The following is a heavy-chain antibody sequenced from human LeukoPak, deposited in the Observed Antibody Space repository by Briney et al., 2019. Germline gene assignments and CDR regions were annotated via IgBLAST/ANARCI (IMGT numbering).Heavy chain of an antibody. D-gene: IGHD5-24*01. CDR3: AKHLEMATTHFDY. Sequence: GGSLRLSCAASGFTFSSYAMSWVRQAPGRGLEWASAISGSGGSTYYADSVKGRFTISRDNPKNTLYLQMNSLRAEDTAVYYCAKHLEMATTHFDYWGQGTLVTVSS. J-gene: IGHJ4*02. CDR2: ISGSGGST. CDR1: GFTFSSYA. V-gene: IGHV3-23*01.